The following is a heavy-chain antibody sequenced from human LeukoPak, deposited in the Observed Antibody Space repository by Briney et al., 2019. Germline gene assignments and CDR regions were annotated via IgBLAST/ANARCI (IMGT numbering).Heavy chain of an antibody. D-gene: IGHD6-6*01. Sequence: PGGSLRLSCAASGFTFSSYAMTWVRQAPGRGLEWVSSISGTGTGTYYADSVKGRFTMSRDNSKNTLYLQMHSLRAEDTAVYYCAKVSDARGVTSWGQGTLVTVSS. CDR3: AKVSDARGVTS. J-gene: IGHJ5*02. CDR2: ISGTGTGT. CDR1: GFTFSSYA. V-gene: IGHV3-23*01.